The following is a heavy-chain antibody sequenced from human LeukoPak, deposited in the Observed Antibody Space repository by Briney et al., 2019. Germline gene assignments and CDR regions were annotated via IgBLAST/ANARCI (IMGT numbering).Heavy chain of an antibody. Sequence: QPGGSLRLSCAASGFTFSSYEMNWVRQAPGKGLEWVSYISSSGSTIYYADSVKGRFTISRDNAKNSLYLQMNSLRGEDTALYYCANSRTGDYRGYYFDYWGQGTLVTVSS. D-gene: IGHD4-17*01. CDR1: GFTFSSYE. J-gene: IGHJ4*02. CDR3: ANSRTGDYRGYYFDY. CDR2: ISSSGSTI. V-gene: IGHV3-48*03.